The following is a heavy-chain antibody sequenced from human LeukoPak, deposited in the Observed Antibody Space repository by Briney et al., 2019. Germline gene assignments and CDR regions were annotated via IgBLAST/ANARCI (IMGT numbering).Heavy chain of an antibody. D-gene: IGHD2-2*01. Sequence: PSETLSLTCTVSGGSISSGSYYWSWIRQPAGKGLEWIGRIYTSGSTNYNPSLKSRVTISVDTSKNQFSLKLSSVTAADTAVYYCAGAGSDIVVVPAAVRGYYYYYMDVWGKGTTVTISS. V-gene: IGHV4-61*02. CDR3: AGAGSDIVVVPAAVRGYYYYYMDV. J-gene: IGHJ6*03. CDR2: IYTSGST. CDR1: GGSISSGSYY.